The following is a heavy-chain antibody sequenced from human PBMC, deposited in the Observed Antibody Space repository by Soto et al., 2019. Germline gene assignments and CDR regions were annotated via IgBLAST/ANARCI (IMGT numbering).Heavy chain of an antibody. V-gene: IGHV1-24*01. J-gene: IGHJ6*03. CDR1: GYTLTELS. D-gene: IGHD2-21*01. CDR3: ATGVYCGGDCYSARNYYYYYMDV. CDR2: FDPEDGET. Sequence: QVQLVQSGAEVKKPGASVKVSCKVSGYTLTELSMHWVRQAPGKGLEWMGGFDPEDGETIYEQKFQGRVTMTEDTSTDTAYMELSSLRSEDTAVYYCATGVYCGGDCYSARNYYYYYMDVWGKGTTVTVSS.